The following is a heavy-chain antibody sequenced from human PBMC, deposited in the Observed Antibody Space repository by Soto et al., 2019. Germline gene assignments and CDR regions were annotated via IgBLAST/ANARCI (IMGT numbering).Heavy chain of an antibody. CDR1: GGSISSCGYY. CDR2: IYYSGST. D-gene: IGHD3-10*01. V-gene: IGHV4-31*11. CDR3: ARKSPYGSGSYFDY. J-gene: IGHJ4*02. Sequence: KPSETLSLTCAVSGGSISSCGYYWSWIRQHPGKGLEWIGYIYYSGSTYYNPSLKSRVTISVDTSKNQFSLKLSSVTAADTAVYYCARKSPYGSGSYFDYWGQETLVTVSS.